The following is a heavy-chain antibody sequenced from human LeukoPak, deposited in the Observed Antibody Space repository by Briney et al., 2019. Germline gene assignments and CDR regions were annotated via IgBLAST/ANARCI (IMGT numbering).Heavy chain of an antibody. CDR3: AHSARFGELLSPFHWFDP. V-gene: IGHV2-5*01. J-gene: IGHJ5*02. CDR1: GFSLSTSGVG. Sequence: SGPTLVKPTQTLTLTCTFSGFSLSTSGVGVGWIRQPPGKALEWLALIYWNDDKRYSPSLKSRLTITKDTSKNQVVLTMTNMDPVDTATYYCAHSARFGELLSPFHWFDPWGQGTLVTVSS. CDR2: IYWNDDK. D-gene: IGHD3-10*01.